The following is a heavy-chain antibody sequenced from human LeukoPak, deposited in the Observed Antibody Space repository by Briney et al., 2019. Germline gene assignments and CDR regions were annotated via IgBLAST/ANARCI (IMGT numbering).Heavy chain of an antibody. J-gene: IGHJ4*02. Sequence: ASVKVSCKASGYTFTGYYLHWVRQAPGQGLEWMGWINPHNADTNYAQRFQGRVTMTRDTSITTAYMVLSRLRSGDTAVYYCASVKDIVVGGGPYYFDYWGQGTLVTVSS. CDR2: INPHNADT. CDR1: GYTFTGYY. V-gene: IGHV1-2*02. D-gene: IGHD2-15*01. CDR3: ASVKDIVVGGGPYYFDY.